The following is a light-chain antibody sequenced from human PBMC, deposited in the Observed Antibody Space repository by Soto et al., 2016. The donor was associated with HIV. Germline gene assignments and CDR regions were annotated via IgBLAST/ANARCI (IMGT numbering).Light chain of an antibody. Sequence: DIQMTQSPSSLSASVGDRVTITCQASQDISNYLNWYQQKPGKAPKFLIYDASTLEAGVPSRFSGSGSGTDFTFTISSLQPEDVGTYFCQQYDNRPLTFGGGTKVEIK. CDR3: QQYDNRPLT. J-gene: IGKJ4*01. CDR1: QDISNY. CDR2: DAS. V-gene: IGKV1-33*01.